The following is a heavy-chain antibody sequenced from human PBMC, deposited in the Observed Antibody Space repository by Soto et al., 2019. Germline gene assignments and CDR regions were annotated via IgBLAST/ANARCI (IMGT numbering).Heavy chain of an antibody. D-gene: IGHD1-1*01. CDR1: GGSISSSNW. Sequence: SETLSLTCVVSGGSISSSNWWSWVRQPPGKGLEWIGEIYHSGNTNYNPSLKSRVTKSVDKSKNHFSLKLSFVTAADTAVYYCARWPQLEPRFDYWGQGTLVT. CDR2: IYHSGNT. CDR3: ARWPQLEPRFDY. V-gene: IGHV4-4*02. J-gene: IGHJ4*02.